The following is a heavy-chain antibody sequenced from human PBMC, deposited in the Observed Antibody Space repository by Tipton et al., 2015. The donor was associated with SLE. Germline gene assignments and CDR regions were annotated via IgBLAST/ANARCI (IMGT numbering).Heavy chain of an antibody. J-gene: IGHJ4*02. CDR1: GGSISSYY. CDR2: IYYSGST. CDR3: ARSPYPDY. V-gene: IGHV4-59*01. Sequence: LRLSCTVSGGSISSYYWSWIRQPPGKGLEWIGYIYYSGSTNYNPSLKSRVTISVDTSKNQFSLKLSSVTAADTAVYYCARSPYPDYWGQGTLVTVSS.